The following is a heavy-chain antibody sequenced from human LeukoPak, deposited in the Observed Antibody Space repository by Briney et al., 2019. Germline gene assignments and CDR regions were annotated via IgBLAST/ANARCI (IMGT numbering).Heavy chain of an antibody. J-gene: IGHJ6*03. D-gene: IGHD1-26*01. Sequence: PSETLSLTCTVSGGSISSSSYYWGWIRQPPGKGLEWIGSIYYSGSTYYNPSLKSRVTISVDTSKNQFSLKLSSVTAADTAVYYCAREESGSYFGYYYYYYMDVWGKGTTVTVSS. CDR3: AREESGSYFGYYYYYYMDV. CDR2: IYYSGST. CDR1: GGSISSSSYY. V-gene: IGHV4-39*07.